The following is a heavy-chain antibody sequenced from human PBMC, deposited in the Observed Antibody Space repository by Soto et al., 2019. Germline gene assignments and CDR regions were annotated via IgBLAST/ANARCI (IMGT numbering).Heavy chain of an antibody. CDR3: AETRQCDFWSGYGMDV. Sequence: SVKVSCKASGFTFTSSAVQWVRQARGQRLEWIGWIVVGSGNTNYAQKFQERVTITRDMSTSTAYMELSSLRSEDTAVYYCAETRQCDFWSGYGMDVWGQGTTVTVSS. CDR2: IVVGSGNT. J-gene: IGHJ6*02. V-gene: IGHV1-58*01. CDR1: GFTFTSSA. D-gene: IGHD3-3*01.